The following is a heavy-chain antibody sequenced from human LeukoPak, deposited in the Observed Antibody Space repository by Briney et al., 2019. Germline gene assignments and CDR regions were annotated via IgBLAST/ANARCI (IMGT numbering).Heavy chain of an antibody. CDR1: GGTFSSYA. D-gene: IGHD2-2*02. Sequence: SVKVSCKASGGTFSSYAISWVRQAPGQGLEWMGGIIPIFGTANYAQKFQGRVTITADESTSTAYMELSSLRSEDTAVYYCAVRYCSSTSCHTYYYYGMDVWGQGTTVTVSS. CDR3: AVRYCSSTSCHTYYYYGMDV. CDR2: IIPIFGTA. J-gene: IGHJ6*02. V-gene: IGHV1-69*13.